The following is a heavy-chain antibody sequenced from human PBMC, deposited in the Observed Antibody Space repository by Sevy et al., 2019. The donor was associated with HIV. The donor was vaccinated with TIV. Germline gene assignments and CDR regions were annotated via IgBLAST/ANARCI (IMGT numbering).Heavy chain of an antibody. CDR1: GGSISSYY. Sequence: SETLSLTCTVSGGSISSYYWSWIRQPPGKGLEWIGYIYYSGSTNYNPSLKSRVTISVDTSKNQFSLKLSSVTAADTAVYYCARYRAFIVGARYFDYWGQGTLVTVSS. CDR2: IYYSGST. D-gene: IGHD1-26*01. J-gene: IGHJ4*02. V-gene: IGHV4-59*01. CDR3: ARYRAFIVGARYFDY.